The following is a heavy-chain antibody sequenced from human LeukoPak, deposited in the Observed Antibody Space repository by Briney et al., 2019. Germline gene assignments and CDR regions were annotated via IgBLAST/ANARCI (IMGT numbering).Heavy chain of an antibody. CDR1: GFTFTDSW. CDR3: ARDAYGVVSAATPFDY. D-gene: IGHD3-3*01. V-gene: IGHV3-7*01. Sequence: GGSLGLSCAASGFTFTDSWMSWVRQAPGKGLEWVANIKPDGTEKYYVDSVKGRFTISRANAKNSLYLQMNSLRAEDTAVYYCARDAYGVVSAATPFDYWGQGTLVTVSS. CDR2: IKPDGTEK. J-gene: IGHJ4*02.